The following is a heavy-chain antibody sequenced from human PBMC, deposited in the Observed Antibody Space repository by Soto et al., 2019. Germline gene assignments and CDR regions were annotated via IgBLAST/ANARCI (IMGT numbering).Heavy chain of an antibody. J-gene: IGHJ6*02. CDR2: IIPIFGTA. D-gene: IGHD1-26*01. V-gene: IGHV1-69*13. Sequence: GASVKVSCKASGGTFSSYAISWVRQAPGQGLEWMGGIIPIFGTANYAQKFQGRVTITADESTSTAYMELSSLRSEDTAVYYCASDRGWQANYYYYGMDVWGQGTTVTVSS. CDR3: ASDRGWQANYYYYGMDV. CDR1: GGTFSSYA.